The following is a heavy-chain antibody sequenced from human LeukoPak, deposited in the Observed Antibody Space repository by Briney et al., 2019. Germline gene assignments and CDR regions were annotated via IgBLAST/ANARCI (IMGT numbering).Heavy chain of an antibody. D-gene: IGHD3-22*01. J-gene: IGHJ4*02. CDR2: IHYSGST. CDR1: GGSISSYY. V-gene: IGHV4-59*08. CDR3: AREDYYNSGGYYLDY. Sequence: PSETLSLTCTVSGGSISSYYWSWIRQPPGKGLECIGYIHYSGSTNYSPSLKSRVTISVDTSKNQFSLKLSSVTAADTAVYFCAREDYYNSGGYYLDYWGQGTLVTVSS.